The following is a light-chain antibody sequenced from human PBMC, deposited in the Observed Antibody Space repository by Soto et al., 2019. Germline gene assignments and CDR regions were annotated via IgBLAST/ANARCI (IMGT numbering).Light chain of an antibody. Sequence: DIQMTQSPSSLSASLGDRVTITCQASEDISKYLHWYQQSPGKAPKLLIYDASNVEVGVPSRFGDSGSGTFFTLTISSLQPEDVATYYFQQYNNLPYSFGQGTKLDIK. CDR1: EDISKY. CDR3: QQYNNLPYS. J-gene: IGKJ2*03. V-gene: IGKV1-33*01. CDR2: DAS.